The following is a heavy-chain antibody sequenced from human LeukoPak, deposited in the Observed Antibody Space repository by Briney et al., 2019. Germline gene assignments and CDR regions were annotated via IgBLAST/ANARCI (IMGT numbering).Heavy chain of an antibody. CDR1: GYSISSGYH. CDR2: ISHSGST. V-gene: IGHV4-38-2*01. Sequence: SETLSLTCAVSGYSISSGYHWDWVRQPPGEGLEWIGSISHSGSTSYKPSLKSRVTMSVDTSKNQFSLKLSSVTAADTAVYYCARAPYADTGGYGELDYWGQGALVTVSS. D-gene: IGHD2-8*02. CDR3: ARAPYADTGGYGELDY. J-gene: IGHJ4*02.